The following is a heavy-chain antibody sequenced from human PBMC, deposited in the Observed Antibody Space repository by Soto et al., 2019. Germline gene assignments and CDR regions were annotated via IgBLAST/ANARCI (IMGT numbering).Heavy chain of an antibody. D-gene: IGHD3-22*01. J-gene: IGHJ4*02. CDR3: ARERRRYDDSSGYYSYPYYFDY. Sequence: QVQLVQSGAEVKKPGSSVKVSCKASGGTFSSYAISWVRQAPGQGLEWMGGLIPIFGTANYAQKFQGRVTITADESTSTAYMELSSLRSEDTAVYYCARERRRYDDSSGYYSYPYYFDYWGQGTLVTVSS. CDR1: GGTFSSYA. V-gene: IGHV1-69*12. CDR2: LIPIFGTA.